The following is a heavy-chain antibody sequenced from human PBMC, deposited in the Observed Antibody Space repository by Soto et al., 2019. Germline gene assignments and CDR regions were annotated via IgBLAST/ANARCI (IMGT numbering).Heavy chain of an antibody. CDR3: TRREPEYYYYMDV. CDR2: IRSKAYGGTT. V-gene: IGHV3-49*03. CDR1: GFTFGDYA. Sequence: GGSLRLSCTASGFTFGDYAMSWFRQAPGRGLEWVGFIRSKAYGGTTEYAASVKGRFTISRDDSKSIAYLQMNSLKTEDTAVYYCTRREPEYYYYMDVWGKGTTVTVSS. J-gene: IGHJ6*03.